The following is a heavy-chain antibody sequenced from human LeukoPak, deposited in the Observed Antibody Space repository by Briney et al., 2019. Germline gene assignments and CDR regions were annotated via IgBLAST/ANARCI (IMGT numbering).Heavy chain of an antibody. CDR3: ARGDGYCSGGSCYYYFDY. Sequence: SETLSLTCAVYGGSFSGYYWSWIRQPPGKGLEWIGEINHSGSTNYNPSIKSRVTISVDTSKNQFSLKLSSVTAADTAVYYCARGDGYCSGGSCYYYFDYWGQGTLVTVSS. CDR1: GGSFSGYY. D-gene: IGHD2-15*01. J-gene: IGHJ4*02. CDR2: INHSGST. V-gene: IGHV4-34*01.